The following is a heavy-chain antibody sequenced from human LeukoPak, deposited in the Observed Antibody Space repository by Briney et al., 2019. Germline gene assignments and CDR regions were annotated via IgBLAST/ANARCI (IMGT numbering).Heavy chain of an antibody. Sequence: GGSLRLSCAASGFTFASNAMSWVRQAPGKGPEWVSSITGSVGSTYYADSVKGRFTISRDISKNTLYLQMNSLRAEDTAVYYCAKAPYSSSWGIDYWGQGTLVTVSS. V-gene: IGHV3-23*01. D-gene: IGHD6-13*01. CDR3: AKAPYSSSWGIDY. J-gene: IGHJ4*02. CDR2: ITGSVGST. CDR1: GFTFASNA.